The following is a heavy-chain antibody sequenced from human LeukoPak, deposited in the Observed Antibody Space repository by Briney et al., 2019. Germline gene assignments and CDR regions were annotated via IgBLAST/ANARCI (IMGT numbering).Heavy chain of an antibody. V-gene: IGHV3-48*03. D-gene: IGHD6-13*01. CDR2: ISSSGSTI. Sequence: GGSLRLSCAASGFTFSTHEMNWVRQAPGKGLEWVSYISSSGSTIYYADSVKGRFTISRDNAENSLYLQMDSLRTEDTAVYYCARDPSSSSWSPFDYWGQGTPVTVSS. CDR1: GFTFSTHE. J-gene: IGHJ4*02. CDR3: ARDPSSSSWSPFDY.